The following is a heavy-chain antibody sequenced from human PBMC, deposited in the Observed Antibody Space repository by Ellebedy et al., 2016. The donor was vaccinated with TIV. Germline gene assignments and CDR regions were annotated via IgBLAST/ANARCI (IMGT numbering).Heavy chain of an antibody. CDR1: GFTLSVYD. V-gene: IGHV3-48*04. J-gene: IGHJ4*02. CDR3: VKGHFES. Sequence: PGGSLRLSCATSGFTLSVYDMNWVRQAPGKGLEWISYIAGGRDATYYADSVKGRFAISRDSATNSLYLQMNGLRVEDTALYYCVKGHFESWGQGTLVTVSS. CDR2: IAGGRDAT.